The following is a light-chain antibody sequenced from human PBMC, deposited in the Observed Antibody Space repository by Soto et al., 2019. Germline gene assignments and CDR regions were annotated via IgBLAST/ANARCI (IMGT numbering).Light chain of an antibody. CDR2: DAS. J-gene: IGKJ1*01. Sequence: EIVLTQSPATLSLSPGERATLSCRASQSVSSYLAWYQQKPGQAPRLLIYDASNRATGIPARFSGSGSGTDFTLTISSLEPEDFAVYYCQQRRNWQWTFGQGTKVEIK. CDR3: QQRRNWQWT. CDR1: QSVSSY. V-gene: IGKV3-11*01.